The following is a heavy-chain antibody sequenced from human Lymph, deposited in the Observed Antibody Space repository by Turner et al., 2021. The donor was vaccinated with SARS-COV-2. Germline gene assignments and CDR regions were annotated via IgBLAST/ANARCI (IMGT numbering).Heavy chain of an antibody. J-gene: IGHJ4*02. CDR1: GFTFSSYS. CDR2: ISSRGSYI. Sequence: EVQLVESGGGLVKPGGSLRLSCAASGFTFSSYSMNWVRQAPGKGLEWVSSISSRGSYIYSADSVKGRFTISRDNAKNSLYLQMNSLRADDTAVYYCAREKLGELFDYWGQGTLVTVSS. D-gene: IGHD3-10*01. V-gene: IGHV3-21*01. CDR3: AREKLGELFDY.